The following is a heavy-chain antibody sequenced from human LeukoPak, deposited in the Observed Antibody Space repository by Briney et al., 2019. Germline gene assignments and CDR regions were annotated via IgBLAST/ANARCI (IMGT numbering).Heavy chain of an antibody. V-gene: IGHV1-69*13. CDR3: ARGRDYGDYEIDY. CDR1: GGTFSSYA. Sequence: GASVKVSCKASGGTFSSYAISWVRQAPGQGLEWMGGNIPIFGTANYAQKFQGRVTITADESTSTAYMELSSLRSEDTAVYYCARGRDYGDYEIDYWGQGTLVTVSS. J-gene: IGHJ4*02. CDR2: NIPIFGTA. D-gene: IGHD4-17*01.